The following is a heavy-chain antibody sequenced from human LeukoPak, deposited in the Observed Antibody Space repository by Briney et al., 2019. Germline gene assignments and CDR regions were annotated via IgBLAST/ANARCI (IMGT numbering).Heavy chain of an antibody. D-gene: IGHD3-10*01. Sequence: SETLSLTCAVYGGSFSGYYWSWIRQPPGKGLEWIGEINHSGSTNYNPSLKSRVTISVDTSKNQFSLKLSSVTAADTAVYYCARITMVRGGKDYWGQGTLVTVSP. CDR1: GGSFSGYY. J-gene: IGHJ4*02. V-gene: IGHV4-34*01. CDR3: ARITMVRGGKDY. CDR2: INHSGST.